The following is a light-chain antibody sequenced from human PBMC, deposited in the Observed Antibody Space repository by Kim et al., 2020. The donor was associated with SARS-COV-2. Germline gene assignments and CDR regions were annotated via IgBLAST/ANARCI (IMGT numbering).Light chain of an antibody. CDR2: SAF. CDR3: QQHHSFPLT. Sequence: ASVGDTVTITCRASQGINSNLAWYQQRPGKAPSLLIYSAFTLHSGVPSRFSGSGSGTDFTLIITSLQPEDFATYHCQQHHSFPLTFGGGTKVDIK. J-gene: IGKJ4*01. V-gene: IGKV1-9*01. CDR1: QGINSN.